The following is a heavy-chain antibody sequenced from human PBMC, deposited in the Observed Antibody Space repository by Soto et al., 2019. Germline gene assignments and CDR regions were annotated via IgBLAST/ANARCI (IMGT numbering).Heavy chain of an antibody. J-gene: IGHJ4*02. V-gene: IGHV3-30-3*01. D-gene: IGHD2-8*02. Sequence: QVQLVESGGGVVHPGRSLRLSCAASGFKFSSYAMYWVRQAPGKGLDWVAVISYDGSNKYYADSVRGRFSISRDNSENTLYLQKNSLRPEDTALYYCTGDILTPTGYWGQGTLVTVSS. CDR3: TGDILTPTGY. CDR2: ISYDGSNK. CDR1: GFKFSSYA.